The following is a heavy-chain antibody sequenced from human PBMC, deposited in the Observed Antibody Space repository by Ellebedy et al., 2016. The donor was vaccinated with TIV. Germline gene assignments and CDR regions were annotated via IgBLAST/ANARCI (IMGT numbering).Heavy chain of an antibody. CDR1: GFTFSDYY. V-gene: IGHV3-11*04. Sequence: GESLKISCVASGFTFSDYYMSWIRQAPGKGLEWVSYISSSGSTIYYADSVKGRFTISRDNAKNSLYLQMNSLRAEDTAVYYCARDAEDYYGSIWFDPWGQGTLVTVSS. J-gene: IGHJ5*02. CDR3: ARDAEDYYGSIWFDP. CDR2: ISSSGSTI. D-gene: IGHD3-10*01.